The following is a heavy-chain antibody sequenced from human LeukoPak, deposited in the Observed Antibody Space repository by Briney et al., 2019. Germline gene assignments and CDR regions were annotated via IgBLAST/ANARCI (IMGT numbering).Heavy chain of an antibody. V-gene: IGHV1-2*02. Sequence: ASVKVSCEASGYTFTGYYMHWVRQAPGQGLEWMGWINPNSGGTNYAQKFQGRVTMTRDTSISTAYMELGRLRSDDTAVYYCARVGPNVLRFLEWLEYFQHWGQGTLVTVSS. CDR3: ARVGPNVLRFLEWLEYFQH. CDR2: INPNSGGT. D-gene: IGHD3-3*01. J-gene: IGHJ1*01. CDR1: GYTFTGYY.